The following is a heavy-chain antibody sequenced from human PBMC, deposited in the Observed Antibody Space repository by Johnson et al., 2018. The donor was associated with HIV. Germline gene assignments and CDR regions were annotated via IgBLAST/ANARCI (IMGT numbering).Heavy chain of an antibody. Sequence: QVQLVESGGGLVQPGRSLRLSCAASGFTFSNAWMSWVRQAPGKGLEWVAVISYDGSNKYYADSVKGRFTISRDNSKNTLYLQMNSLRAEDTAVYYCANMDYGDYVHDAFDLWGQGTMVTVSS. J-gene: IGHJ3*01. CDR3: ANMDYGDYVHDAFDL. CDR2: ISYDGSNK. CDR1: GFTFSNAW. D-gene: IGHD4-17*01. V-gene: IGHV3-30*14.